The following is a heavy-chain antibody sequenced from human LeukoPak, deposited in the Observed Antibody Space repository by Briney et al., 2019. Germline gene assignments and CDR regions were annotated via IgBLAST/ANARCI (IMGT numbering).Heavy chain of an antibody. J-gene: IGHJ6*02. Sequence: SVKVSCKASGGTFSSYAISWVRQAPGQGLEWMGRIIPILGIANYAQKFQGRVTITADKSTSTAYMGLSSLRSEDTAVYYCARPGSYGLQDYYYGMDVWGQGTTVTVSS. V-gene: IGHV1-69*04. CDR1: GGTFSSYA. D-gene: IGHD3-10*01. CDR3: ARPGSYGLQDYYYGMDV. CDR2: IIPILGIA.